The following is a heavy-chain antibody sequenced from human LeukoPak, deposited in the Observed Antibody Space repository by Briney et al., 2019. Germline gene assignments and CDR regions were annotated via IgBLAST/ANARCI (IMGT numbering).Heavy chain of an antibody. V-gene: IGHV3-23*01. J-gene: IGHJ4*02. CDR3: AKDTRRWPLINEGISYFDY. CDR1: GFTFSSYA. D-gene: IGHD5-24*01. CDR2: ISGSGGST. Sequence: QPGGSLRLSCAASGFTFSSYAMSWVRQAPGKGLEWVSAISGSGGSTYHADSVKGRFTISRDNSKNTLYLQMNSLRAEDTAVYYCAKDTRRWPLINEGISYFDYWGQGTLVTVSS.